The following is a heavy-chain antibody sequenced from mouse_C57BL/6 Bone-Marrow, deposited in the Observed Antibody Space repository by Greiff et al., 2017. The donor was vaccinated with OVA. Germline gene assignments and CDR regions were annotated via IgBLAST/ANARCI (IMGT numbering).Heavy chain of an antibody. V-gene: IGHV8-12*01. D-gene: IGHD1-1*01. CDR3: ARSLFYYGSSYDAMDY. CDR1: GFSLSTSGMG. J-gene: IGHJ4*01. CDR2: IYWDDDK. Sequence: QVTLKVSGPGILQSSQTLSLTCSFSGFSLSTSGMGVSWLRQPSGKGLEWLAHIYWDDDKRYNPSLKSRLTISKDTSRNQVFLKITSVDTADTATYDCARSLFYYGSSYDAMDYWGQGTSVTVSS.